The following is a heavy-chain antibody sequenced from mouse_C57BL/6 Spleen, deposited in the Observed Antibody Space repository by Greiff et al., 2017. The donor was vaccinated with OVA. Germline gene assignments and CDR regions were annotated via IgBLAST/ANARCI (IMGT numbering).Heavy chain of an antibody. V-gene: IGHV1-63*01. CDR1: GYTFTNYW. Sequence: QVQLQQSGAELVRPGPSVKMSCKASGYTFTNYWIGWAKQRPGHGLEWIGDIYPGGGYTNYNEKFKGKATLTADKSSSTAYMQFSSLTSEDSAIYYCARFRRDYAMDYWGQGTSVTVSS. CDR2: IYPGGGYT. CDR3: ARFRRDYAMDY. J-gene: IGHJ4*01.